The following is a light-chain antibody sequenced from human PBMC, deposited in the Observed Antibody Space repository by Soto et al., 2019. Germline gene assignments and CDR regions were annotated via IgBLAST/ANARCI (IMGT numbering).Light chain of an antibody. CDR3: QQSHSLLRT. Sequence: DIQMTQSPSSLSAFVGDRVTITCQASQDINNYLNWYQQRPGKAPKLLIYGASNLETGVPSRFSGGGSGTDFTFTINSLQPEDIATYYCQQSHSLLRTFGGGTKVEIK. CDR2: GAS. V-gene: IGKV1-33*01. J-gene: IGKJ4*01. CDR1: QDINNY.